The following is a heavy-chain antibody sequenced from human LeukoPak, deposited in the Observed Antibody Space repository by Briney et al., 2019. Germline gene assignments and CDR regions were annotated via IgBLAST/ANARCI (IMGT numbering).Heavy chain of an antibody. V-gene: IGHV4-39*01. CDR1: GGSISTTSYY. Sequence: SETLSLTCTVSGGSISTTSYYWGWIRQPPGKGLEWIGNIYYSGSTYYNPSLKSRVAMSVDTSNNQFSLKLNSVTAADTAVYYCANLGYYNYGMDAWGQGTTVTVSS. CDR3: ANLGYYNYGMDA. CDR2: IYYSGST. J-gene: IGHJ6*02.